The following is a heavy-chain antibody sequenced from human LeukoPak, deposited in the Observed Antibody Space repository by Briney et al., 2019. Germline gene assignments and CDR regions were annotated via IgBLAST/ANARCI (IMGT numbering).Heavy chain of an antibody. J-gene: IGHJ6*03. CDR3: ARTTEGYCSSASCFGFSYSYYMDV. CDR2: IYYSGSA. V-gene: IGHV4-59*01. Sequence: PSETLSLTCAVYGGSFSGYYWSWIRQPPGKGLEWIGYIYYSGSASYNPSLKSRVTISVDTSKNQFSLKLSSVIAADTAVYYCARTTEGYCSSASCFGFSYSYYMDVWGKGTTVTISS. D-gene: IGHD2-2*01. CDR1: GGSFSGYY.